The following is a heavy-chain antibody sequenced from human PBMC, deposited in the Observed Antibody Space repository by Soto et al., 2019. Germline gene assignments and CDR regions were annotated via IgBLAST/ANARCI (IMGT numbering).Heavy chain of an antibody. V-gene: IGHV3-21*01. CDR1: GFTFSSYS. D-gene: IGHD2-2*02. CDR3: ARVGVFYNAFDI. J-gene: IGHJ3*02. Sequence: GGSLRLSCAASGFTFSSYSMNWVRQAPGKGLEWVSSISSSSSYIYYADSVKGRFTISRDNAKNSLYLQMNSLRAEDTAVYYCARVGVFYNAFDIWGQGTMVTVS. CDR2: ISSSSSYI.